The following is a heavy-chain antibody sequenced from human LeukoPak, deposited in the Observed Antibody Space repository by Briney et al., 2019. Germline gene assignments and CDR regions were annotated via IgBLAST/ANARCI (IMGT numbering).Heavy chain of an antibody. V-gene: IGHV1-8*03. Sequence: GASVKVSCKASGYTFTSYDINWVRQATGQGLEWMGWMNPNSGNTGYAQKFQGRVTITRNTSISTAYMELSSLRSEDTAVYYCARLGCSSTSCYTDLQSYYYMDVWGKGTTVTVSS. J-gene: IGHJ6*03. CDR1: GYTFTSYD. D-gene: IGHD2-2*02. CDR3: ARLGCSSTSCYTDLQSYYYMDV. CDR2: MNPNSGNT.